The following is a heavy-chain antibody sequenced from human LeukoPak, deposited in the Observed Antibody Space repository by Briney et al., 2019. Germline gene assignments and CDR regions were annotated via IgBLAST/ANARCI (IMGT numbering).Heavy chain of an antibody. D-gene: IGHD3-10*01. Sequence: GASVKVSCKASGYTFTGYYMHWVRQAPGQGLEWMGWINPNSGGTNYAQKFQGRVTMTRDTSISTAYMELSRLRSDDTAVYYCASTGSITMVRGVINPLFDYWGQGTLVTVSS. CDR3: ASTGSITMVRGVINPLFDY. V-gene: IGHV1-2*02. CDR2: INPNSGGT. J-gene: IGHJ4*02. CDR1: GYTFTGYY.